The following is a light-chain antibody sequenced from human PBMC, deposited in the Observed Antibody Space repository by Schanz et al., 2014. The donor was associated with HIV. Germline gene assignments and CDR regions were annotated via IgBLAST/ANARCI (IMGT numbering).Light chain of an antibody. CDR2: GAS. V-gene: IGKV1-5*01. CDR1: QSVGSW. CDR3: QQLTTFPYT. Sequence: DIRMTQPPSTLSASVGDTVTIACRASQSVGSWLAWYQQKPGKAPKLLIYGASTLQSGVPSRFSGSGSGTGFTLTISRLQPEDFATYYCQQLTTFPYTFGQGTKLDIK. J-gene: IGKJ2*01.